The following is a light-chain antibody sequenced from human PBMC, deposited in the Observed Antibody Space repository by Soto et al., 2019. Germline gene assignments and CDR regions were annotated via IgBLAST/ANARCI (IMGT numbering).Light chain of an antibody. J-gene: IGLJ2*01. CDR2: EVS. CDR1: SSDVGGYNY. Sequence: QSALTQPPSASGSPGQSVTISCTGTSSDVGGYNYVSWYQQHPGKAPKLMIYEVSKRPSGVPDRFSGSKSGNTASLTVSGLQAEAEADYFCSSYSGSNNWGVFGGGTKLTVL. V-gene: IGLV2-8*01. CDR3: SSYSGSNNWGV.